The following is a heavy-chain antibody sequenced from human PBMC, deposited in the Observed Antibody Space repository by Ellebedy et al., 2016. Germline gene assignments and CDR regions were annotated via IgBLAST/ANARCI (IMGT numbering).Heavy chain of an antibody. CDR3: ARDRYGGPLGY. CDR1: GYTFTSYY. Sequence: ASVKVSCKASGYTFTSYYMHWARPAPGQGLEWMGIINPSGGSTSYAQKLQGRVTMTRDTSTSTVYMELSSLRSEDTAVYYCARDRYGGPLGYWGQGTLVTVSS. J-gene: IGHJ4*02. V-gene: IGHV1-46*04. D-gene: IGHD4-23*01. CDR2: INPSGGST.